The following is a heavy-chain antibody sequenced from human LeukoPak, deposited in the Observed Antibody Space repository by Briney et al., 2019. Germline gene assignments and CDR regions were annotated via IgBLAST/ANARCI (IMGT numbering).Heavy chain of an antibody. J-gene: IGHJ6*03. V-gene: IGHV4-61*02. CDR2: IYTSGST. D-gene: IGHD2-2*01. CDR3: ARDRIVVVPAAIEGLYYYYYMDV. CDR1: GGSISSGSYY. Sequence: PSETLSLTCTVSGGSISSGSYYWSWIRQPAGKGLEWIGRIYTSGSTNCNPSLKSRVTISVDTSKNQFSLKLSSVTAADTAVYYCARDRIVVVPAAIEGLYYYYYMDVWGKGTTVTVSS.